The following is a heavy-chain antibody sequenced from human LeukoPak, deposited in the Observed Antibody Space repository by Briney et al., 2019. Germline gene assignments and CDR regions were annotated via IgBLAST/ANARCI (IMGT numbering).Heavy chain of an antibody. Sequence: SETLSLTCAVYGGSFSGYYWSWIRQPPGKGLEWIGEINHSGSTNYNPSLKSRVTISVDTSKNQFSLKLSSVTAADTAVYYCARGRGIPHYFDYWGQGTLVTVSS. CDR2: INHSGST. J-gene: IGHJ4*02. CDR3: ARGRGIPHYFDY. D-gene: IGHD6-13*01. CDR1: GGSFSGYY. V-gene: IGHV4-34*01.